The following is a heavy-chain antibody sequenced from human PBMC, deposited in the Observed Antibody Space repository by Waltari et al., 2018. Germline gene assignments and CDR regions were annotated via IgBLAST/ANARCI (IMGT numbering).Heavy chain of an antibody. J-gene: IGHJ4*02. Sequence: QVQLVQSGAEVKKPGASVKVSCKASGYTFTSYAMHWVRQAPGRRLEWMGWINAGNVNTKYSQEFQGRVTITRDTCVRTAYMELSSLRSEDMDVYYCARWGREYDILTGGGHFDYGGQGTLVTVAS. CDR2: INAGNVNT. D-gene: IGHD3-9*01. CDR1: GYTFTSYA. V-gene: IGHV1-3*03. CDR3: ARWGREYDILTGGGHFDY.